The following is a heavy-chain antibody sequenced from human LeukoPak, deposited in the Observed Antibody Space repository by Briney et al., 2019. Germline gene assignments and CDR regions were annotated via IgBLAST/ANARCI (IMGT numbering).Heavy chain of an antibody. Sequence: GGSLRLSCAASGFTVSSNYMSWVRQAPGKGLEWVSVIYSGGSTYYADSVKGRFTISRDNAKNSLYLQMSSLRADDTAVYYCARDRLLYYYDSGPTGHFQHWGQGTLVTV. CDR3: ARDRLLYYYDSGPTGHFQH. CDR2: IYSGGST. D-gene: IGHD3-22*01. J-gene: IGHJ1*01. CDR1: GFTVSSNY. V-gene: IGHV3-53*01.